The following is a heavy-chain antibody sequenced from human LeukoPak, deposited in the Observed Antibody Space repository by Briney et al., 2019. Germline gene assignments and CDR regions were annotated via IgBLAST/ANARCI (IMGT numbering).Heavy chain of an antibody. Sequence: QPGGSLRLSCAASGFTFSSYEMNWVRQAPGKGLEWVSYISSSGSTIYYADSVKGRFTISRDNAKNSLYLQMNSLRAEDTAVYYCARVMAGGIIAAVDYWGQGTLFTVSS. CDR3: ARVMAGGIIAAVDY. V-gene: IGHV3-48*03. CDR2: ISSSGSTI. J-gene: IGHJ4*02. CDR1: GFTFSSYE. D-gene: IGHD6-25*01.